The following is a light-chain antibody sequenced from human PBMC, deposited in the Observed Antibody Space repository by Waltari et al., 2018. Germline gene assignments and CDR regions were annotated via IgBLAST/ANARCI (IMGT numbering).Light chain of an antibody. J-gene: IGLJ2*01. CDR2: SNN. CDR3: AAWDDSLNGVV. CDR1: SSNIGTNT. V-gene: IGLV1-44*01. Sequence: QSVLTQPPSPSGTPGQRVTISCSGSSSNIGTNTVNWYQQLPGTAPQLLSYSNNQRPSGVHDRSSGSKSGTSASLAIGGLQSEDDGDYYCAAWDDSLNGVVFGGGTKLTVL.